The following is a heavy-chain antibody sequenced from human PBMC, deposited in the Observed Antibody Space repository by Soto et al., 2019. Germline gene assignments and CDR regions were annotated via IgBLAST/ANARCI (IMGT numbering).Heavy chain of an antibody. CDR2: IIPIFGTA. CDR1: GGTFSSYA. D-gene: IGHD6-13*01. Sequence: SVKVSCKASGGTFSSYAISWVRQAPGQGLEWMGGIIPIFGTANYAQKFQGRVTITADESTSTAYMELSSLRSEDTAVYYCARVSSSWSVTYYGMDXWGQGTTVTVSS. V-gene: IGHV1-69*13. CDR3: ARVSSSWSVTYYGMDX. J-gene: IGHJ6*02.